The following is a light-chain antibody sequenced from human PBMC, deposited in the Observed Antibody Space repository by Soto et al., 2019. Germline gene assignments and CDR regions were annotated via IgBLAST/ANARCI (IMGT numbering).Light chain of an antibody. CDR3: CSYVGSYSDV. CDR2: DVN. J-gene: IGLJ1*01. CDR1: SSDVGVYNY. Sequence: QSVLTQPRSVSGSPGQSVTISCTGTSSDVGVYNYVSWFQQHPGKAPKLMIYDVNTRPSGVPDRFSGSKSGNTASLTISGLQAEDEGDYYCCSYVGSYSDVFGSGTKLTVL. V-gene: IGLV2-11*01.